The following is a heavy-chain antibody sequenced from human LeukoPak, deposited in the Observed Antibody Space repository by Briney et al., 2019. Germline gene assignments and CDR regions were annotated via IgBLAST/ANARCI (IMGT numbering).Heavy chain of an antibody. D-gene: IGHD3-22*01. J-gene: IGHJ3*02. CDR3: ARVSTAYCYDSSGYLVNAFDI. V-gene: IGHV1-69*04. Sequence: GASVKVSCKASGGTFRSYAISWVRQAPGQGLEWMGRIIPILGIANYAQKFQGRVTITADKSTSTAYMELSSLRSEDTAVYYCARVSTAYCYDSSGYLVNAFDIWGQGTMVTVSS. CDR2: IIPILGIA. CDR1: GGTFRSYA.